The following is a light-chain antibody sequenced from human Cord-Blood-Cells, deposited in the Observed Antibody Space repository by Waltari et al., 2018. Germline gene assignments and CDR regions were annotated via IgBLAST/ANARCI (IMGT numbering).Light chain of an antibody. V-gene: IGLV2-14*01. CDR1: SSDVGGYNY. J-gene: IGLJ1*01. Sequence: QSALTQPASVSGSPGQSITISCTGTSSDVGGYNYVSWYQQHPGKAPKLMIYEVSNRHAGVSSRFSGSKSGNTASLYICGHQAEDEADYYCSSDTSSSRLVFGTGTKVTVL. CDR3: SSDTSSSRLV. CDR2: EVS.